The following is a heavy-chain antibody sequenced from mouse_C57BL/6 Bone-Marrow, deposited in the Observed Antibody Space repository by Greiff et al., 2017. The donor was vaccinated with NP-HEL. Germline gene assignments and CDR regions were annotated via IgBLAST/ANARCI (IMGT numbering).Heavy chain of an antibody. CDR2: INPYNGGT. D-gene: IGHD1-1*01. Sequence: EVQLVESGPVLVKPGASVKMSCKASGYTFTDYYMNWVKQSHGKSLEWIGVINPYNGGTSYNQKFKGKATLTVDKSSSTAYMELNSLTSEDSAVYYCARAFYYYGSSHWYFDVWGTGTTVTVSS. CDR1: GYTFTDYY. J-gene: IGHJ1*03. V-gene: IGHV1-19*01. CDR3: ARAFYYYGSSHWYFDV.